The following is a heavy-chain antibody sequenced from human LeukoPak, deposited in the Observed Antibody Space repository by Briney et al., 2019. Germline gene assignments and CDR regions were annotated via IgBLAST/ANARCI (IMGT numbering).Heavy chain of an antibody. V-gene: IGHV3-30*02. CDR2: IRYDGSNK. CDR3: AKGGKYDILTGYRRSRLLGDF. CDR1: GFTFSSHG. Sequence: GGSLRLSCAASGFTFSSHGMHWVRQTPAKWLEWVAFIRYDGSNKYYADSVKGRFIISRDNSKNTLSLQMNSLRPEDTAVYYCAKGGKYDILTGYRRSRLLGDFWGQGTLVTVSS. J-gene: IGHJ4*02. D-gene: IGHD3-9*01.